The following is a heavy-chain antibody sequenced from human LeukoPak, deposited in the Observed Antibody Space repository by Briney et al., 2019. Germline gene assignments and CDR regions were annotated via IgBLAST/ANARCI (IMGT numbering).Heavy chain of an antibody. D-gene: IGHD2-21*02. CDR3: ARSTYCGGDCHSGNY. CDR1: GFAFSSYS. CDR2: ISSSGSTI. J-gene: IGHJ4*02. Sequence: GGSLRLSCAASGFAFSSYSMNWVRQAPGRGLEWLSYISSSGSTIYYADSAKGRFTISRDNAKNSLYLQMNSLRDEDTAVYYCARSTYCGGDCHSGNYWGQGTLVTVSS. V-gene: IGHV3-48*02.